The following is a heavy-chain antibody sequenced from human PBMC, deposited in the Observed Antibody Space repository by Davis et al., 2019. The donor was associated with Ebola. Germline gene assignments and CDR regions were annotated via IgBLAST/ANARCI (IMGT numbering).Heavy chain of an antibody. V-gene: IGHV3-21*01. CDR2: ISSSSSYI. CDR1: GFTFSSYS. J-gene: IGHJ4*02. CDR3: AREVGATLY. Sequence: GESLKISCAASGFTFSSYSMNWVRQAPGKGLEWVSSISSSSSYIYYADSVKGRFTISRDNAKNSLYLQMNSLRAEDTAVYYCAREVGATLYWGRGTLVTVSS. D-gene: IGHD1-26*01.